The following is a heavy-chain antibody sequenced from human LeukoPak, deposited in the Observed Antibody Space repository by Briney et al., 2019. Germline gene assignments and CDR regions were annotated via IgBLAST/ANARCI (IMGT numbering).Heavy chain of an antibody. CDR1: GFTFSSYW. Sequence: GGSLRLSCAASGFTFSSYWMSWVRQAPGKGLEWVANIKHDGSEKYYAASVKGRFTISRDKSKNTLYLQMNSLRAEDTAVYYCAKPAISICGWYYDYWGQGTLVTVSS. CDR2: IKHDGSEK. CDR3: AKPAISICGWYYDY. V-gene: IGHV3-7*01. J-gene: IGHJ4*02. D-gene: IGHD6-19*01.